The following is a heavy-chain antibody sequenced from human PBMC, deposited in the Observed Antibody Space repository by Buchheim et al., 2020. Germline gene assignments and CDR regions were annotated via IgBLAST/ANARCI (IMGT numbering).Heavy chain of an antibody. V-gene: IGHV3-23*01. D-gene: IGHD3-3*01. CDR3: SKVTICGVIPWAQSYFGY. J-gene: IGHJ4*02. Sequence: EVQLLESGGGLVQPGGSLRLSCAASGFTFSSYAMSWVRQAPGKGLEWVSAISGSGGCTYYADSVKGRFTISRDNSKNTLYLQMNSLRAEDTAVYYCSKVTICGVIPWAQSYFGYWGEGTL. CDR2: ISGSGGCT. CDR1: GFTFSSYA.